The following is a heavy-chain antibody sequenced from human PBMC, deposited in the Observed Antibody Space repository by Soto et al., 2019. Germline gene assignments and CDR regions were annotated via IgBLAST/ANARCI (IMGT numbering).Heavy chain of an antibody. J-gene: IGHJ4*02. CDR2: ISAYNGNT. CDR1: GYTFTSYY. D-gene: IGHD4-17*01. V-gene: IGHV1-18*04. CDR3: ARDRNYGDFDY. Sequence: ASVKVSCKASGYTFTSYYMHWVRQAPGQGLEWMGWISAYNGNTNYAQKLQGRITMTTDTSTSTAYMELRSLRSDDTAVYYCARDRNYGDFDYWGQGTLVTVS.